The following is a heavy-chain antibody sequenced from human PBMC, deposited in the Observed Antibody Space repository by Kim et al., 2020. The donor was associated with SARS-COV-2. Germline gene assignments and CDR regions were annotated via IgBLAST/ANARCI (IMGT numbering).Heavy chain of an antibody. CDR3: ARSGGLWFGDPDP. V-gene: IGHV4-39*07. J-gene: IGHJ5*02. D-gene: IGHD3-10*01. Sequence: NPSLKSRGTISVDTSKNQFSLKLSSVTAADTAVYYCARSGGLWFGDPDPWGQGTLVTVSS.